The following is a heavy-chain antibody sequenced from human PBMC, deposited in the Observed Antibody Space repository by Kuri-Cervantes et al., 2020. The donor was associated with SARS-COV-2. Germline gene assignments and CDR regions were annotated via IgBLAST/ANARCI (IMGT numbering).Heavy chain of an antibody. Sequence: GESLKISCAASGFTFSSYVMHWVRQAPGKGLEWVAVISYDGSNKYYADSVKGRFTISRDNSKNTLYLQMNSLRAEDTAVYYCARDAGSIQLWFAFRDAFDIWGQGTMVTVSS. CDR3: ARDAGSIQLWFAFRDAFDI. CDR2: ISYDGSNK. V-gene: IGHV3-30*01. CDR1: GFTFSSYV. J-gene: IGHJ3*02. D-gene: IGHD5-18*01.